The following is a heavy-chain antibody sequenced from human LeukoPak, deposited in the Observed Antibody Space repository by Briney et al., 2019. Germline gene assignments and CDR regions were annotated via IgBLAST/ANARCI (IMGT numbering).Heavy chain of an antibody. V-gene: IGHV1-18*01. CDR1: GGTFSSYA. CDR3: ARDMDVGGAIDY. D-gene: IGHD1-26*01. CDR2: ISAYNGNT. J-gene: IGHJ4*02. Sequence: ASVKVSCKASGGTFSSYAISWVRQAPGQGLEWMGWISAYNGNTNYAQKLQGRVTMTTDTSTSTAYMELRSLRSDDTAVYYCARDMDVGGAIDYWGQGTLVTVSS.